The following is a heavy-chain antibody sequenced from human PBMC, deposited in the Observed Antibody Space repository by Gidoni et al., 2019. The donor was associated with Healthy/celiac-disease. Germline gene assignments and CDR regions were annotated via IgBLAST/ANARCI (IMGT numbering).Heavy chain of an antibody. CDR3: ARGDPIIAAAGNRVDY. CDR2: ISYDGSNK. V-gene: IGHV3-30-3*01. J-gene: IGHJ4*02. Sequence: QVQLVESGGGVVQPGRSLRLSCAASGFTFRSYAMHWVRQAPGKGLEWVAVISYDGSNKYYADSVKGRFTISRDNSKNTLYLQMNSLRAEDTAVYYCARGDPIIAAAGNRVDYWGQGTLVTVSS. CDR1: GFTFRSYA. D-gene: IGHD6-13*01.